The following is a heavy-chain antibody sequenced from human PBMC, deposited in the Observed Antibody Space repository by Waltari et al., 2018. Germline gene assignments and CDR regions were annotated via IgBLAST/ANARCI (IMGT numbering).Heavy chain of an antibody. CDR3: ARVRGYCSGGSCYRFDY. V-gene: IGHV1-2*02. Sequence: QVQLVQSGAEVKKPGASVKVSCKASGYTFTGYYMHWVRQAPGQGLEWMGRTNPNSGGTNYAQKFQGRGTMTRDTSISTAYMELSRLRSDDTAVYYCARVRGYCSGGSCYRFDYWGQGTLVTVSS. D-gene: IGHD2-15*01. CDR1: GYTFTGYY. CDR2: TNPNSGGT. J-gene: IGHJ4*02.